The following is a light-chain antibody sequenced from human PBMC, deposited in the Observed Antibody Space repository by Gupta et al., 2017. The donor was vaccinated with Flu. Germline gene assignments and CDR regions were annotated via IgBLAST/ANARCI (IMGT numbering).Light chain of an antibody. CDR2: KAS. Sequence: DIQMTQSPSTLSASVGDRVSITCRSSQNITNWLAWYQQKPGKAPKLLIYKASSIQSGVPPSFSGSGYGTEFTLTISSRQQDDFASYFCQQYDSYSKLTFGGGTKVETK. J-gene: IGKJ4*01. CDR3: QQYDSYSKLT. CDR1: QNITNW. V-gene: IGKV1-5*03.